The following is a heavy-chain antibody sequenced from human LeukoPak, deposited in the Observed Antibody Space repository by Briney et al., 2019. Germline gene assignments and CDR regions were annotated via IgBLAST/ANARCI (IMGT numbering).Heavy chain of an antibody. CDR3: AKGGDYSYYYGMDV. J-gene: IGHJ6*02. CDR2: ISGSGGNT. Sequence: GGSLRLSCAASGFTFSIYAMSWVRQAPGKGLEWVSAISGSGGNTYYADSVKGRFTISRDNSKNTLFLQMNSLRAEDTAIYYCAKGGDYSYYYGMDVWGQGTTVTVSS. CDR1: GFTFSIYA. V-gene: IGHV3-23*01. D-gene: IGHD7-27*01.